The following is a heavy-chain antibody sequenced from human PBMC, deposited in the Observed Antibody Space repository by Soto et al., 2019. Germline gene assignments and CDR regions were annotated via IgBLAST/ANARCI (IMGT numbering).Heavy chain of an antibody. Sequence: PGGSLRLSCEASGFTFSSYWMHWVRQAPGKGLVWVSRINSDLSTTSYADSVKGRFTISRDNAKNTLYLQMNSLRAEDTAVYYCASSQYSGSYLDFSGQGTLVTVSS. CDR2: INSDLSTT. CDR3: ASSQYSGSYLDF. J-gene: IGHJ4*02. D-gene: IGHD1-26*01. CDR1: GFTFSSYW. V-gene: IGHV3-74*01.